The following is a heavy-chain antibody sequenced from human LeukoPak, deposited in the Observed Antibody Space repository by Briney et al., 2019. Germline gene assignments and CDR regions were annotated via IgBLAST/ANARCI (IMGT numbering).Heavy chain of an antibody. CDR2: INPSGGST. CDR3: ATFLPPGIAAAGTGY. V-gene: IGHV1-46*01. J-gene: IGHJ4*02. D-gene: IGHD6-13*01. Sequence: ASVKVSCKASGYTFTSYYMHWVRQAPGQGLEWMGIINPSGGSTSYAQKFQGRVTMTEDTSTDTAYMELSSLRSEDTAVYYCATFLPPGIAAAGTGYWGQGTLVTVSS. CDR1: GYTFTSYY.